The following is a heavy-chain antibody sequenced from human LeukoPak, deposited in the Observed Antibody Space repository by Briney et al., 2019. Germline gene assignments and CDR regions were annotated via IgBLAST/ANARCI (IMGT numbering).Heavy chain of an antibody. CDR1: GFTVSDYS. D-gene: IGHD2-2*01. Sequence: GGSLRLSCVASGFTVSDYSMSWVRQAPGKGLEWVSYISSSSSTIYYADSVKGRFTISRDNAKNSLYLQMNSLRAEDTAVYYCARDWYHAIDYWGQGTLVTVSS. CDR2: ISSSSSTI. CDR3: ARDWYHAIDY. J-gene: IGHJ4*02. V-gene: IGHV3-11*04.